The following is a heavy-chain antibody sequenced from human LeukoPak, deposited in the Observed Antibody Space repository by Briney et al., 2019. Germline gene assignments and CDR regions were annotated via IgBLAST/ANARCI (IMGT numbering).Heavy chain of an antibody. V-gene: IGHV3-11*01. CDR1: GFTFSSYW. CDR2: ISSSGSTI. CDR3: ARKLGDASDAFDI. Sequence: GGSLRLSCAASGFTFSSYWMRWVRQAPGKGLVWVSYISSSGSTIYYADSVKGRFTISRDNAKNSLYLQMNSLRAEDTAVYYCARKLGDASDAFDIWGQGTMVTVSS. J-gene: IGHJ3*02. D-gene: IGHD1-26*01.